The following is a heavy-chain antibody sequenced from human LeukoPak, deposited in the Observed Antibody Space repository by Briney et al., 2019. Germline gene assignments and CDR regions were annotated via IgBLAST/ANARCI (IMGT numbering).Heavy chain of an antibody. J-gene: IGHJ4*02. V-gene: IGHV3-66*02. D-gene: IGHD7-27*01. CDR3: VNLPGGGQ. CDR1: GLTVSSSH. Sequence: PGGSLRLSCAASGLTVSSSHMTWIRQAPRKGLEWVSIIKRGSNTDYADSVKGRFAISRDNSKNTVYLQMNSLRIEDTAVYYCVNLPGGGQWGQGTLVTVSS. CDR2: IKRGSNT.